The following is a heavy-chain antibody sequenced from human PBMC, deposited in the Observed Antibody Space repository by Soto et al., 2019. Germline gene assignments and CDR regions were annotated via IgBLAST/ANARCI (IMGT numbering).Heavy chain of an antibody. J-gene: IGHJ6*02. CDR1: GGSFSGYY. D-gene: IGHD1-7*01. V-gene: IGHV4-34*01. CDR2: INHSGST. CDR3: ARGGALWGTTAHYYYYGMDV. Sequence: SETLSLTCAVYGGSFSGYYWSGIRQPPGKGLEWIGEINHSGSTNYNPSLKSRVTISVDTSKNQFSLKLSSVTASDTAVYYCARGGALWGTTAHYYYYGMDVWGQGTTVTVSS.